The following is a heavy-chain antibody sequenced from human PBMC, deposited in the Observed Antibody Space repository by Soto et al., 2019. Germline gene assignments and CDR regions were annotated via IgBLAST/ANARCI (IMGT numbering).Heavy chain of an antibody. J-gene: IGHJ6*03. D-gene: IGHD2-2*01. CDR3: ARGIVPAAISPDYYYYMDV. CDR2: IYYSGST. CDR1: GASISSYY. Sequence: PSETLSLTCTVSGASISSYYWSWIRQPPGKGLEWIGYIYYSGSTNYNPSLKSRVTISVDTSKNQFSLKLTSVTAADTAVYNCARGIVPAAISPDYYYYMDVWGKGTTVTVSS. V-gene: IGHV4-59*01.